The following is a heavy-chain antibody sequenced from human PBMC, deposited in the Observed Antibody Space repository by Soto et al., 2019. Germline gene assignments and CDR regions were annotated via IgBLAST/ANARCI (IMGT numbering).Heavy chain of an antibody. CDR3: TKVSGFWNGHFDY. D-gene: IGHD3-3*01. Sequence: DVQLSESGGDLVQPGRSVRLSCAASGFACRSYAMTWVRQAPGKGLEWVSLISGSADSTHYSDSVKGRFTISRDNSNSAVYLQMDSLRIDDTAIYYCTKVSGFWNGHFDYWGQGALVTVSS. CDR1: GFACRSYA. J-gene: IGHJ4*02. V-gene: IGHV3-23*01. CDR2: ISGSADST.